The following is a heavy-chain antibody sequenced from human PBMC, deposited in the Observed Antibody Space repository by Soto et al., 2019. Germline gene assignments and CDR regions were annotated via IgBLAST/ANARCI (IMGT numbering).Heavy chain of an antibody. CDR2: ISSTTNYI. Sequence: PVGSLRLSCAASGFTFTRYSMNRVRQAPGKGLEWVSSISSTTNYIYYGDSMKGRFTISRDNAKNSLYLEMNSLRAEDTAVYYCAIESEDLTSNFDYWGQGTLVTVSS. V-gene: IGHV3-21*06. CDR3: AIESEDLTSNFDY. CDR1: GFTFTRYS. J-gene: IGHJ4*02.